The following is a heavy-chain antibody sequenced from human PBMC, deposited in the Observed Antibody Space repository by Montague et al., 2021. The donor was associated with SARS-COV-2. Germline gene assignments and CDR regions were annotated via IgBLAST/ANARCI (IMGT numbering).Heavy chain of an antibody. Sequence: CAISGDSVSGHRVSSKWIRQSPSRDLECLGRAYYRSRWFDHYEVSMKGRISIKADTSKNQFSLQLDSVTPEDTAVYYCARGDGLGPYTGYAFDIWGQGTLVTVSS. CDR2: AYYRSRWFD. CDR1: GDSVSGHRVS. V-gene: IGHV6-1*01. CDR3: ARGDGLGPYTGYAFDI. D-gene: IGHD3-16*01. J-gene: IGHJ3*02.